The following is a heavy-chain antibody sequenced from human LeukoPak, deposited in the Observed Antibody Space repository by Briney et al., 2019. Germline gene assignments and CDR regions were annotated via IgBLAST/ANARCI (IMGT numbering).Heavy chain of an antibody. CDR2: IYYSGST. J-gene: IGHJ2*01. V-gene: IGHV4-39*02. CDR3: ARDRYYYDSSGYYDHWYFDL. D-gene: IGHD3-22*01. CDR1: GGSISSSSYY. Sequence: SETLSLTCTVSGGSISSSSYYWGWIRQPPGKGLEWLGSIYYSGSTYYNPSLKSRVTISVDTSKNQFSLKLSSVTAADTAVYYCARDRYYYDSSGYYDHWYFDLWGRGTLVTVSS.